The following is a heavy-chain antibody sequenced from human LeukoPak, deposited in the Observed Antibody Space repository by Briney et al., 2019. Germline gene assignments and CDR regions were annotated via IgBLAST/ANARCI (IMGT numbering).Heavy chain of an antibody. D-gene: IGHD3-10*01. V-gene: IGHV3-15*01. CDR3: TTDLNQRLKWFGNPLDH. J-gene: IGHJ4*02. Sequence: PGGSLRPSCVASGFSFTYAWMSWVRQAPGKGLQWVGHISSETDGATTDYAAAVQGRFTISRDDSKKMLFLEMNSLKTEDTAVYYCTTDLNQRLKWFGNPLDHWGQGTPVTVSS. CDR1: GFSFTYAW. CDR2: ISSETDGATT.